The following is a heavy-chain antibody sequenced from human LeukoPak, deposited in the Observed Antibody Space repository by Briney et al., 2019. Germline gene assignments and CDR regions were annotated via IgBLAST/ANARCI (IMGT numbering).Heavy chain of an antibody. CDR3: ASILVVPAAIIPFDY. D-gene: IGHD2-2*02. Sequence: SETLSLTCTVSGGSVSSGSYYWSWIRQPPGKGLEWIGYIYYSGGTNYNPSLKSRVTISVDTSKNQFSLKLSSVTAADTAVYYCASILVVPAAIIPFDYWGQGTLVTVSS. CDR2: IYYSGGT. CDR1: GGSVSSGSYY. J-gene: IGHJ4*02. V-gene: IGHV4-61*01.